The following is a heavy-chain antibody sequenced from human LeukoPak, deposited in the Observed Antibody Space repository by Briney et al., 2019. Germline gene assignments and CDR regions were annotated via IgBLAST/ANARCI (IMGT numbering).Heavy chain of an antibody. J-gene: IGHJ4*02. V-gene: IGHV1-18*01. Sequence: GASVKVSCKASGYTFTSYGISWVRQAPGQGLEWMGWISAYNGNTNYAQKLQGRVTMTTDTSTSTAYMELRSLRSDDTAVYYCARGYDSSGYYEGFDCWGQGTLVTVSS. CDR2: ISAYNGNT. CDR3: ARGYDSSGYYEGFDC. CDR1: GYTFTSYG. D-gene: IGHD3-22*01.